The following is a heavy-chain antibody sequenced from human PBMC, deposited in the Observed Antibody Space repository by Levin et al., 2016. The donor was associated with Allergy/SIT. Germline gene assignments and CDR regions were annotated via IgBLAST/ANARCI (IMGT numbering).Heavy chain of an antibody. CDR2: ISYDGSNK. V-gene: IGHV3-30*03. J-gene: IGHJ4*02. D-gene: IGHD5-12*01. CDR3: ARLEHGEYSGYDGDY. Sequence: WIRQPPGKGLEWVAVISYDGSNKYYADSVKGRFTISRDNSKNTLYLQMNSLRAEDTAVYYCARLEHGEYSGYDGDYWGQGTLVTVSS.